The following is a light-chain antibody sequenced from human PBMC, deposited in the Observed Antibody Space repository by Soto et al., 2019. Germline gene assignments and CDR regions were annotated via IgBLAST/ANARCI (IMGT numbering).Light chain of an antibody. CDR2: YDS. J-gene: IGLJ1*01. V-gene: IGLV3-21*04. CDR1: NIGSKS. CDR3: QVWDSRSDPLGV. Sequence: SYELTQPPSVSVAPGKPARITSGGNNIGSKSVHWYQQKPGQAPVLVIYYDSDRPSGIPELFSGSNPGNTATLTISRVEAGDEADYYYQVWDSRSDPLGVFGTGTKLTVL.